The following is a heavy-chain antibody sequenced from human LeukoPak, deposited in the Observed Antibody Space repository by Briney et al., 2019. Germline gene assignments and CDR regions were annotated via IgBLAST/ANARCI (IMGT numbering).Heavy chain of an antibody. CDR3: ARGRRYYDILTGPLDY. V-gene: IGHV1-2*04. Sequence: GASVKVSCKASGYTFTGYYMHWVRQAPGQGLEWMGWINPNSGGTNYAQKFQGWVTMTRDTSISTAYMELSRLRSDDTAVYYCARGRRYYDILTGPLDYWGQGTLATVSS. CDR2: INPNSGGT. D-gene: IGHD3-9*01. J-gene: IGHJ4*02. CDR1: GYTFTGYY.